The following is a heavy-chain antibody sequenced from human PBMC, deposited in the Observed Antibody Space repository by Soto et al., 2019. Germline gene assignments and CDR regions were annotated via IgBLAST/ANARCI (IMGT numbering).Heavy chain of an antibody. Sequence: SETLSLTCTVSGGSISSYYWSWIRQPPGKGLEWIGYIYYSGSTYYNPSLKSRVTISVDTSKNQFSLKLSSVTAADTAVYYCARSGYTYGPNPLLYWGQGTLVTVSS. J-gene: IGHJ4*02. CDR1: GGSISSYY. CDR3: ARSGYTYGPNPLLY. CDR2: IYYSGST. V-gene: IGHV4-59*06. D-gene: IGHD5-18*01.